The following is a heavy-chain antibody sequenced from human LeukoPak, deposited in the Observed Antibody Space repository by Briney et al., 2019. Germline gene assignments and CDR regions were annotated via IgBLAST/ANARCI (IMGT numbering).Heavy chain of an antibody. V-gene: IGHV4-31*11. CDR1: GGSISSGGYS. Sequence: SQTLSLTCAVSGGSISSGGYSWSWIRQPPGKGLEWIGYIYYTGSTYYNPSVKSRVSISVDTAKNQFSLKLRSVTAADTAVYYCARGSLILEWLSYYFDDWGQGTLVTVSS. J-gene: IGHJ4*02. CDR3: ARGSLILEWLSYYFDD. D-gene: IGHD3-3*01. CDR2: IYYTGST.